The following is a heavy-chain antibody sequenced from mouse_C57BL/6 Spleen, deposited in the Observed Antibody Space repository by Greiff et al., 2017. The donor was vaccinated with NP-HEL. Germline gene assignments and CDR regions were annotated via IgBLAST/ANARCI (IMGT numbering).Heavy chain of an antibody. V-gene: IGHV8-8*01. J-gene: IGHJ1*03. CDR1: GFSLSTFGMG. CDR3: ARMGVYYGSSYWYFDV. D-gene: IGHD1-1*01. Sequence: QVTLKESGPGILQPSQTLSLTCSFSGFSLSTFGMGVGWIRQPSGKGLEWLAHIWWDDDKYYNPALKSRLTISKDTSKNQVFLKIANVDTADTATYYCARMGVYYGSSYWYFDVWGTGTTVTVSS. CDR2: IWWDDDK.